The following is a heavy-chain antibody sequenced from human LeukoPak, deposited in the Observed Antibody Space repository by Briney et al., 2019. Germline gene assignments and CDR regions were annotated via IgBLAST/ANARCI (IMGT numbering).Heavy chain of an antibody. CDR3: ARLTVGALDY. D-gene: IGHD1-26*01. CDR2: INHSGST. Sequence: PSETLSLTCAVYGGSFSGSYWSWIRQPPGKGLEWTGEINHSGSTNYNPSLKSRVTISVDTSKNQLSLKLSSVTAADTAVYYCARLTVGALDYWGQGTLVAVSS. CDR1: GGSFSGSY. J-gene: IGHJ4*02. V-gene: IGHV4-34*01.